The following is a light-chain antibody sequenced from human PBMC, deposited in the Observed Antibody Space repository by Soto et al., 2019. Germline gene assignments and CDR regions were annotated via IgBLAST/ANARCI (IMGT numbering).Light chain of an antibody. Sequence: QSALTQPPSVSGAPGQRVTISCTGSSSNFGAGYDVHWYQHLPGTAPKLLIYGNSNRPSGVPDRFSGSKSVTSASLAITGLQAEDEADYYCQSYYSSLRGCVFGGGTKLTVL. V-gene: IGLV1-40*01. J-gene: IGLJ2*01. CDR3: QSYYSSLRGCV. CDR2: GNS. CDR1: SSNFGAGYD.